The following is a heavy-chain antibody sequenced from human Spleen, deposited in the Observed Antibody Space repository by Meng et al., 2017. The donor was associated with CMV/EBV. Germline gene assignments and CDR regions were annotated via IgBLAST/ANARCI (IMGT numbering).Heavy chain of an antibody. D-gene: IGHD2-2*01. CDR2: IYYSGST. J-gene: IGHJ3*02. Sequence: GSLRLSCTVSGGSVSSGSYYWSWIRQPPGKGLEWIGYIYYSGSTYNDPSLKSRVTISVDTSKNQFSLKLSSVTAADTAVYYCARDRGYCSGTSCPGDAFDIWGQGTMVTVSS. V-gene: IGHV4-61*01. CDR3: ARDRGYCSGTSCPGDAFDI. CDR1: GGSVSSGSYY.